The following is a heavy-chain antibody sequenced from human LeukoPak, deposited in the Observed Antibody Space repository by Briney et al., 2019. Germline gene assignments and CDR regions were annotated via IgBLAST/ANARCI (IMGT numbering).Heavy chain of an antibody. Sequence: ASVTVSCKASVYTFTSYYIHWVRQAPGQGLEWMGVINPTGSSKTYAQRFLGKFTMTSDTSTSTVYMDLSSLRSEDTAVYYCARGRSYGSFQHWGQGTLVTVSS. CDR3: ARGRSYGSFQH. V-gene: IGHV1-46*01. J-gene: IGHJ1*01. CDR1: VYTFTSYY. CDR2: INPTGSSK. D-gene: IGHD5-18*01.